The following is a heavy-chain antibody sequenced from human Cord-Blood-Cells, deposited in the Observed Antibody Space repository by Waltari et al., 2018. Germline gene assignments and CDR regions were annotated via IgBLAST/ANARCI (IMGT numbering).Heavy chain of an antibody. CDR3: ARATGYRSSWYDY. CDR1: GGSISSYS. CDR2: IYSSGST. J-gene: IGHJ4*02. V-gene: IGHV4-59*01. Sequence: QVQLQESGPGLVKPSETLSLTCTVSGGSISSYSWSWIRQPPGKGLEWIGYIYSSGSTNYNPSLKSRVTISVDTSKNQFSLKLSSVTAADTAVYYWARATGYRSSWYDYWGQVTLVTVSS. D-gene: IGHD6-13*01.